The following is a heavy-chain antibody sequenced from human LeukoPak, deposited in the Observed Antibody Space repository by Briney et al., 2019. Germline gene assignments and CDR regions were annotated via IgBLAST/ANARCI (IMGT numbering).Heavy chain of an antibody. CDR3: ARDSQEFFQH. Sequence: PGGSLRLSCAASGFTFDNYAIHWVRQAPGKGLEWVSLISGDGGSTYYADSMKGRFTISRDNSKNSLYLQMNSLRTEDTALYYCARDSQEFFQHWGQGILVTVSS. V-gene: IGHV3-43*02. CDR1: GFTFDNYA. J-gene: IGHJ1*01. CDR2: ISGDGGST.